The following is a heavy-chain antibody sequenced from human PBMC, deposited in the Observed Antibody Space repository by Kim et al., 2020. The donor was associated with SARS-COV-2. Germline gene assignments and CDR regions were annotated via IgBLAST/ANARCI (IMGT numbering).Heavy chain of an antibody. J-gene: IGHJ5*02. CDR3: ARDRGSYYTSNWFDP. D-gene: IGHD1-26*01. CDR1: GFTFSSYG. Sequence: GGSLRLSCAASGFTFSSYGMHWVRQAPGKGLEWVAVIWYDGSNKYYADSVKGRFTISRDNSKNTLYLQMNSLRAEDTAVYYCARDRGSYYTSNWFDPWGQGTLVTVSS. CDR2: IWYDGSNK. V-gene: IGHV3-33*01.